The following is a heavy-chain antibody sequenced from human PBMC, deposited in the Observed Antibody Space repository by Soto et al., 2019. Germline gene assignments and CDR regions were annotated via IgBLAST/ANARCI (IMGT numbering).Heavy chain of an antibody. Sequence: GGSLRLSCAASGFTFDDYAMHWVRQAPGKGLEWVSLISGDGGSTYYADSVEGRFTISRDNSKNSLYLQMNSLRTEDTALYYCAKDISGVGAVLGDEEHYFDYWGQGTLVTVSS. CDR1: GFTFDDYA. CDR3: AKDISGVGAVLGDEEHYFDY. J-gene: IGHJ4*02. V-gene: IGHV3-43*02. D-gene: IGHD3-16*01. CDR2: ISGDGGST.